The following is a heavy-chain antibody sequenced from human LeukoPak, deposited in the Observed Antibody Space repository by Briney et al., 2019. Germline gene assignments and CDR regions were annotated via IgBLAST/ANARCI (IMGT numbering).Heavy chain of an antibody. Sequence: GGSLRLSCAASGFTFSSYAMSWVRQAPGKGQEWVAAIRNSGSSASYAGSVKGRCTVSRDNSKNTLYLQMNSLGAEDTAVYFCAKHQAFTGSYCDCWGPGTLVTVSS. D-gene: IGHD1-26*01. V-gene: IGHV3-23*01. CDR2: IRNSGSSA. CDR1: GFTFSSYA. J-gene: IGHJ4*02. CDR3: AKHQAFTGSYCDC.